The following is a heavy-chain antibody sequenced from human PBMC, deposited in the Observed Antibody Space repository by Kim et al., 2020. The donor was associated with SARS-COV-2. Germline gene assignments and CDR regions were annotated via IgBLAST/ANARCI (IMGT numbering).Heavy chain of an antibody. CDR1: GGSISSSSYY. CDR3: ARALGQDWFDP. CDR2: IYYSGST. Sequence: SETLSLTCTVSGGSISSSSYYWGWIRQPPGKGLEWIGSIYYSGSTYYNPSLKSRVTISVDTSKNQFSLKLSSVTAADTAVYYCARALGQDWFDPWGQGTLVTVSS. D-gene: IGHD3-10*01. J-gene: IGHJ5*02. V-gene: IGHV4-39*07.